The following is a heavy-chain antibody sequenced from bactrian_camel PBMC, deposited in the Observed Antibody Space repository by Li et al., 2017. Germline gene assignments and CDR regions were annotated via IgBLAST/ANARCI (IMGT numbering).Heavy chain of an antibody. V-gene: IGHV3S10*01. CDR3: AASPVPTGGTYWCQKSAVSAFID. J-gene: IGHJ4*01. CDR1: EFTASSDKC. D-gene: IGHD7*01. Sequence: DVQLVESGGGSVQVGESLRLSCVVSEFTASSDKCLGWIRQAPGKEREGVAVLDSVGSINYADSVKGRFTISKDDAKNTLYLQMNNLKPDDTAMYYCAASPVPTGGTYWCQKSAVSAFIDWGQGTQVTVS. CDR2: LDSVGSI.